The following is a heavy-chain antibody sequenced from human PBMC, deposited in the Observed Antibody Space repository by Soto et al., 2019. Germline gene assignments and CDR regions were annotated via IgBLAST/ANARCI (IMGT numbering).Heavy chain of an antibody. CDR1: GGTFSSYT. V-gene: IGHV1-69*02. D-gene: IGHD2-2*01. CDR2: IIPILGIA. J-gene: IGHJ4*02. Sequence: SVKVSCKASGGTFSSYTISWMRQAPGQGLEWMGRIIPILGIANYAQKFQGRVTITADKSTSTAYMELSSLRSEDTAVYYCARGRYCSSTSCYEPLDYWGQGTLVTVSS. CDR3: ARGRYCSSTSCYEPLDY.